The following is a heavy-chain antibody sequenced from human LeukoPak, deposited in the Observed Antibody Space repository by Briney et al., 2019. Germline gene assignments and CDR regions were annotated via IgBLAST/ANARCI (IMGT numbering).Heavy chain of an antibody. Sequence: GGSLRLSCAASGFTFSNYWMSWVRQAPGKGLEWVASIKQDEGERYYVDSVKGRFTISRDNAKNSLYLQMNSLRVEDTAVYYCARSLYDYVWGSYRYSFDAFDIWGQGTMVTVSS. J-gene: IGHJ3*02. CDR3: ARSLYDYVWGSYRYSFDAFDI. D-gene: IGHD3-16*02. CDR1: GFTFSNYW. V-gene: IGHV3-7*01. CDR2: IKQDEGER.